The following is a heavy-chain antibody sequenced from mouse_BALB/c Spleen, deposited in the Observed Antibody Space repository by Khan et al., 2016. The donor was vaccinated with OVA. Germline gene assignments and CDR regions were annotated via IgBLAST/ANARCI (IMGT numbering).Heavy chain of an antibody. CDR2: IAPGSGST. V-gene: IGHV1S41*01. Sequence: DLVKPGASVKLSCKASGYTFTSYWINWIKQRPGQGLEWIGRIAPGSGSTYYNEMFKGKATLTVDTSSSTASIQLSSLSSEDSAVYFCARSNYYGSSLYALDYWSQGTSVTVSS. CDR3: ARSNYYGSSLYALDY. D-gene: IGHD1-1*01. J-gene: IGHJ4*01. CDR1: GYTFTSYW.